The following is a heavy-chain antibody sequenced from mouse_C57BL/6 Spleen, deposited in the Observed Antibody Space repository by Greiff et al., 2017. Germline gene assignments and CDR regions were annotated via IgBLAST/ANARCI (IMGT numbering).Heavy chain of an antibody. CDR1: GYSITSGYY. D-gene: IGHD1-1*01. Sequence: DVQLQESGPGLVKPSQSVSLTCSVTGYSITSGYYWNWIRQFPGNKLEWMGYISYDGSNNYNPSLKNRISITRDTSKNQFFLKLNSVTTEDTATYYCARDNYGSSYRAYWGQGTLVTVSA. V-gene: IGHV3-6*01. CDR2: ISYDGSN. CDR3: ARDNYGSSYRAY. J-gene: IGHJ3*01.